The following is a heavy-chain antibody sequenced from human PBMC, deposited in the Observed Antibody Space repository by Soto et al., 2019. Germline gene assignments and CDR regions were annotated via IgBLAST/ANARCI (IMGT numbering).Heavy chain of an antibody. V-gene: IGHV3-30*03. J-gene: IGHJ4*02. CDR2: ISYDGSNK. D-gene: IGHD3-22*01. Sequence: GSLRLSCAGSGFNFNIYGMHWVRQAPGKGLEWVALISYDGSNKYYADSVKGRFTISRDNSKNTLYLQMNSLRAEDTAVYYCARDGLYYDSSGYYDAGGIFDYWGQGTLVTVSS. CDR1: GFNFNIYG. CDR3: ARDGLYYDSSGYYDAGGIFDY.